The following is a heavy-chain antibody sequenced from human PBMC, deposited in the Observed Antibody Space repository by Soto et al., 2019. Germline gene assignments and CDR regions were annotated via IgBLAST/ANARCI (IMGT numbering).Heavy chain of an antibody. Sequence: ASVKVSCKASGYSFTGYGIGCARQAPGQGLEWMGWINAYNGNTNYAQNLQGRLTLTTDTSTTTAYMELRSLRSNDTAIYYCAMVDVYVTPSPQDVWGQGTKVTVS. CDR3: AMVDVYVTPSPQDV. V-gene: IGHV1-18*04. CDR1: GYSFTGYG. J-gene: IGHJ6*02. D-gene: IGHD3-16*01. CDR2: INAYNGNT.